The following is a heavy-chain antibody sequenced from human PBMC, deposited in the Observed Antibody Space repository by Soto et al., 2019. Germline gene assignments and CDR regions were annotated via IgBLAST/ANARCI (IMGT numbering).Heavy chain of an antibody. V-gene: IGHV4-59*08. Sequence: SETLSLTCTVSGGSISSYYWSWIRQPPGNCLDWILYIYYSGSTIYNPSLKSRVTISVDTSKIQFSLKLSSVTAADTAVYYCARHSCSSTSCKLDPFDYWGQGTLVTVSS. CDR2: IYYSGST. J-gene: IGHJ4*02. CDR3: ARHSCSSTSCKLDPFDY. CDR1: GGSISSYY. D-gene: IGHD2-2*01.